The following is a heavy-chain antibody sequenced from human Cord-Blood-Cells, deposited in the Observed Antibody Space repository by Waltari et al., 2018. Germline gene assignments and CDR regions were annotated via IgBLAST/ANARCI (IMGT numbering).Heavy chain of an antibody. V-gene: IGHV3-74*01. Sequence: EVQLVESGGGLVQPGGSLRLSCAASGFTFSSYWMHWVRQAPGKGLVGVSRINSDGSSTSYADSVKGRFTISRDNAKNTLYLQMNSLRAEDTAVYYCARVAVYGDVFDYWGQGTLVTVSS. CDR3: ARVAVYGDVFDY. J-gene: IGHJ4*02. D-gene: IGHD4-17*01. CDR1: GFTFSSYW. CDR2: INSDGSST.